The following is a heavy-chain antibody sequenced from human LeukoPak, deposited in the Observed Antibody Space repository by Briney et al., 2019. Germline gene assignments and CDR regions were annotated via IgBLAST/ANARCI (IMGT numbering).Heavy chain of an antibody. CDR3: ARGSIEGYFDY. V-gene: IGHV4-34*01. D-gene: IGHD5-24*01. CDR2: INHSGST. Sequence: SETLSLTCAVYGGSFSGYYWSWIRQPPGKGLEWIGEINHSGSTSYNPSLKSRVTISVDTSKNQFSLKLSSVTAADTAVYYCARGSIEGYFDYWGQGTLVTVSS. CDR1: GGSFSGYY. J-gene: IGHJ4*02.